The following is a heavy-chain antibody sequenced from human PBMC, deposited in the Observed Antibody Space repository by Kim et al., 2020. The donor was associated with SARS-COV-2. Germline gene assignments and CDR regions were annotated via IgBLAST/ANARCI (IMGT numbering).Heavy chain of an antibody. CDR1: AGSISSYY. V-gene: IGHV4-4*07. Sequence: SETLSLTCTVSAGSISSYYWSWIRQPAGKGLEWIGRIYTSGSTNYNPSLKSRVTMSVDTSQNQFSLKLSSVTAADTAVYYCAREGEYDFWSGYYSYYGMDVWGQGTTVTVSS. CDR2: IYTSGST. CDR3: AREGEYDFWSGYYSYYGMDV. D-gene: IGHD3-3*01. J-gene: IGHJ6*02.